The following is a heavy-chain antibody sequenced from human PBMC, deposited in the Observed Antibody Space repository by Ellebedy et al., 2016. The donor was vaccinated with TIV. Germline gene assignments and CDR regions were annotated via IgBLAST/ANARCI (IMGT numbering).Heavy chain of an antibody. V-gene: IGHV3-30*18. CDR2: ISYDGSNK. CDR3: AKDPYSNYGYFDY. J-gene: IGHJ4*02. Sequence: GESLKISXAASGFTFSSYGMHWVRQAPGKGLEWVAVISYDGSNKYYADSVKGRFTISRDNSKNTLYLQMNSLRAEDTAVYYCAKDPYSNYGYFDYWGQGTLVTVSS. CDR1: GFTFSSYG. D-gene: IGHD4-11*01.